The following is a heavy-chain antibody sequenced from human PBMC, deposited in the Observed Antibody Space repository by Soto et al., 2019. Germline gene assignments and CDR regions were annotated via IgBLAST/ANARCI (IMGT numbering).Heavy chain of an antibody. D-gene: IGHD1-26*01. CDR1: GFTFDKVW. J-gene: IGHJ4*02. CDR3: STGRDDLLY. V-gene: IGHV3-15*01. CDR2: IKSKTDGGTT. Sequence: EVQLVESEGRLVKPGGSLILTCAVSGFTFDKVWMSWVRQAPGKGLEWVGRIKSKTDGGTTDYAAPVKGRFTISRDDSKNMLYLQMNSLNTEDTGMYFCSTGRDDLLYWGQGTLVTVSS.